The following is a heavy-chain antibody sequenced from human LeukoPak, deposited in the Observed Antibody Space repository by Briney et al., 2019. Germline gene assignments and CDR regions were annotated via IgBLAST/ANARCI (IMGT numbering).Heavy chain of an antibody. CDR3: ACSGWAY. J-gene: IGHJ4*02. CDR2: INSDGSST. CDR1: GFTFSSYW. Sequence: GGPLRLSCAASGFTFSSYWMHWVRQAPGKGLVWVSHINSDGSSTTYADSVKGRFTISRDNAKKTLYLQMNSLRAEDTALYYCACSGWAYWGQGTLVTVSS. V-gene: IGHV3-74*01. D-gene: IGHD6-25*01.